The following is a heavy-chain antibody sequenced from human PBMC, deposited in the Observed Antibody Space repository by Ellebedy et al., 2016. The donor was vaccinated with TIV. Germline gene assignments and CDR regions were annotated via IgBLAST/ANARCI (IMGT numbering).Heavy chain of an antibody. J-gene: IGHJ4*02. Sequence: PGGSLRLSCAASGFTVSSNYMNRVRQAPGKGLEWVSVIYSEGGGSRTFYADSVKGRFTISRDNSKNTVSLQMNSLRAGDTAVYYCARDSLTGYYDFDYWGQGTLVTVSS. D-gene: IGHD3-9*01. CDR2: IYSEGGGSRT. CDR3: ARDSLTGYYDFDY. V-gene: IGHV3-66*01. CDR1: GFTVSSNY.